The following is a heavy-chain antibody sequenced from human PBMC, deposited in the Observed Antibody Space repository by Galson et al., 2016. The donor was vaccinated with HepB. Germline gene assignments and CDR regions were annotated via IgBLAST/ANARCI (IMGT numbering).Heavy chain of an antibody. Sequence: SLRLSCAASGLTFSSHAINWVRQAPGKGLEWVSTITDSGGSTYLADSVRGRFTISRDNSKSTLYLQMNSLRAEDTAIYYCAKGRCSGRGCDYFDYWGQGTLVTVSS. V-gene: IGHV3-23*01. CDR3: AKGRCSGRGCDYFDY. CDR1: GLTFSSHA. CDR2: ITDSGGST. J-gene: IGHJ4*02. D-gene: IGHD6-19*01.